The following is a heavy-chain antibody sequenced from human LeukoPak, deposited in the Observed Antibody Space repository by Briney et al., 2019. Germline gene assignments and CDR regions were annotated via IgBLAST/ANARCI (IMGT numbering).Heavy chain of an antibody. CDR3: ARAGYSSGEFDY. J-gene: IGHJ4*02. CDR2: ISSSSYI. D-gene: IGHD6-19*01. Sequence: GGSLRLSCAASGFTFSSYSMNWVRQAPGKGLEWVSSISSSSYIYYADSVKGRFTISRDNAKNSLYLQMNSLRAEDTAVYYCARAGYSSGEFDYWGQGTLVTVSS. V-gene: IGHV3-21*01. CDR1: GFTFSSYS.